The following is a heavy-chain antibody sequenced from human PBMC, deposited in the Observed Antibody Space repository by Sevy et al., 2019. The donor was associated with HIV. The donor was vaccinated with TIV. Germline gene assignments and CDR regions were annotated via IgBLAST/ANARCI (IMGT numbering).Heavy chain of an antibody. Sequence: GESLKISCAASGFTFSSYAMHWVRQAPGKGLEWVAVISYDGSNKYYADSVKGRFTISRDNSKNTLYLQMNRLRAEDTAVYYCAREGGTRLYKYYYYMDVWGKGTTVTVSS. J-gene: IGHJ6*03. V-gene: IGHV3-30-3*01. D-gene: IGHD1-1*01. CDR3: AREGGTRLYKYYYYMDV. CDR2: ISYDGSNK. CDR1: GFTFSSYA.